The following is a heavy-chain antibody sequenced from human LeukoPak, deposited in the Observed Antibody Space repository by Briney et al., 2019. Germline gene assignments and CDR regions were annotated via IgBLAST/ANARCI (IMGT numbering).Heavy chain of an antibody. V-gene: IGHV1-69*04. CDR3: ARASYYDSSGYYLGYNWFDP. CDR1: GGTFSSYA. Sequence: SVKVSCKASGGTFSSYAISWVRQASGQGLEWMGRIIPILGIANYAQKFQGRVTITADKSTSTAYMELSSLRSEDTAVYYCARASYYDSSGYYLGYNWFDPWGQGTLVTVSS. J-gene: IGHJ5*02. D-gene: IGHD3-22*01. CDR2: IIPILGIA.